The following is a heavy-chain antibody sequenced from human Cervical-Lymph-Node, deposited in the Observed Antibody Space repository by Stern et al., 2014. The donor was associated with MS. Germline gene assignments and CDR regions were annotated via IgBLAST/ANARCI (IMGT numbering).Heavy chain of an antibody. V-gene: IGHV4-4*02. J-gene: IGHJ3*02. CDR2: IYHSGST. D-gene: IGHD6-6*01. CDR1: GGSISSSNW. CDR3: AREGYSSSYDAFDI. Sequence: QLQLQESGPGLVKPSGTLSLTCAVSGGSISSSNWWSWVRQPPGKGLEWIGEIYHSGSTNYKPSLKSRVTISVDKSKTQFSRKLSSVTAADTAVYYCAREGYSSSYDAFDIWGQGTMVTVSS.